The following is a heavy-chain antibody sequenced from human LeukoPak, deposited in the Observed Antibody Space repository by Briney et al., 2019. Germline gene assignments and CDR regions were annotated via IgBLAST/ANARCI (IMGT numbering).Heavy chain of an antibody. Sequence: ASVKVSCKASGYTFTTYGLSWVRQAPGQGIEWMGWISTYNGNTNYAQKFQGRVTMTTDTSTRTAYMELRSLRSDDTAVYYCARDPTEDFWSGFYSYFDFWGQGTLVTVSS. CDR2: ISTYNGNT. V-gene: IGHV1-18*01. D-gene: IGHD3-3*01. CDR3: ARDPTEDFWSGFYSYFDF. CDR1: GYTFTTYG. J-gene: IGHJ4*02.